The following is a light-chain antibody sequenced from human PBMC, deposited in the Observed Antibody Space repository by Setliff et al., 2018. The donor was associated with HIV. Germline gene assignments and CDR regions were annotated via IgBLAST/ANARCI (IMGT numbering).Light chain of an antibody. V-gene: IGLV1-44*01. J-gene: IGLJ1*01. CDR1: SSNIGSNT. CDR3: AAWDDSLNGRV. Sequence: SVLTQPPSASGTPGQRVTISCPGSSSNIGSNTVTWYQQLPGTAPKLLIYSNNQRPSGVPDRFSGSKSGTSASLAISGLQSEDEADYYCAAWDDSLNGRVFGTGTKV. CDR2: SNN.